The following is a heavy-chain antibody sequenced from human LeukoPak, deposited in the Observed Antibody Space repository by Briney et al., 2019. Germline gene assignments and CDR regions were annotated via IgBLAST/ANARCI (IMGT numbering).Heavy chain of an antibody. V-gene: IGHV3-7*01. D-gene: IGHD2-15*01. CDR3: ARSSSPGGGYY. J-gene: IGHJ4*02. Sequence: PGGSLRLSCAASGFTFNNYWMNWVRQAPGKGLEWVANVKQDGSEKYYVDSVKGRFTISRDNAKNSLYLQMNSLRAEDTAVYYCARSSSPGGGYYWGQGTLVTVSS. CDR2: VKQDGSEK. CDR1: GFTFNNYW.